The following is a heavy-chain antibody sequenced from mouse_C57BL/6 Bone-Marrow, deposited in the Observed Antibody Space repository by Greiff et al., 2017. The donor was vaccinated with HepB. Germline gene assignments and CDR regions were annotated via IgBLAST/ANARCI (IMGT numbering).Heavy chain of an antibody. CDR2: IDPSDSYT. D-gene: IGHD1-2*01. CDR1: GYTFTSYW. J-gene: IGHJ3*01. Sequence: QVQLQQPGAELVKPGASVKLSCKASGYTFTSYWMQWVKQRPVQGLEWIGEIDPSDSYTNYNQKFKGKATLTVDTSSSTAYMQLSSLTSEDSAVYYCARRGSYGPWFAYWGQGTLVTVSA. V-gene: IGHV1-50*01. CDR3: ARRGSYGPWFAY.